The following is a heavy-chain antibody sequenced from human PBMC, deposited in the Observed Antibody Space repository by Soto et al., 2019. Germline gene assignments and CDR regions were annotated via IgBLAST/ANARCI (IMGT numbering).Heavy chain of an antibody. D-gene: IGHD6-6*01. Sequence: ASVKVSCKASGYTFISYTMHWVRQAPGQRLEWMGCINAGNGNTRYSQKFPGRVTITRDTSASTAYLELSSLRSEDTAVYYCARGPNSSSYSWLDPWGQGTLVTVSS. CDR2: INAGNGNT. V-gene: IGHV1-3*01. J-gene: IGHJ5*02. CDR3: ARGPNSSSYSWLDP. CDR1: GYTFISYT.